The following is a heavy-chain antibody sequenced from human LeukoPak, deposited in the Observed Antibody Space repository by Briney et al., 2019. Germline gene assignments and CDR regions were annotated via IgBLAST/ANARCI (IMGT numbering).Heavy chain of an antibody. CDR2: ITGSGGST. CDR3: ANVWATIAAVGY. CDR1: GFTFGSYA. D-gene: IGHD6-25*01. V-gene: IGHV3-23*01. Sequence: PGGSLRLSCAASGFTFGSYAMSWVRQAPGKGLEWVSAITGSGGSTYYADSVKGRFIISRDNSKNTLFLQMNSLRAEETAVYYCANVWATIAAVGYWGQGTLVTVSS. J-gene: IGHJ4*02.